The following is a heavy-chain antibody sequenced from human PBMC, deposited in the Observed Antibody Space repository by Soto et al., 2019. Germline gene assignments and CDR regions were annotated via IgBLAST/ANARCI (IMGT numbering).Heavy chain of an antibody. D-gene: IGHD2-15*01. CDR2: IIYRGTT. Sequence: QVQLQESGPGLVKPSQTLSLTCTVSGGSIINGDTYLNWIRQHPEKGLEWMGYIIYRGTTNYNPALKSRILISIDTSKNQFSLRLTSVTAADTAVYYCARDAPGVAPYWGQGTLVTVSS. CDR3: ARDAPGVAPY. V-gene: IGHV4-31*03. CDR1: GGSIINGDTY. J-gene: IGHJ4*02.